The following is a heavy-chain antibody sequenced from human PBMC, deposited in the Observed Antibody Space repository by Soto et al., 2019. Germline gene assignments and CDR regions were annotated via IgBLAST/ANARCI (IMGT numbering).Heavy chain of an antibody. CDR1: GGTFSSYA. CDR3: ARDKSYGSGNTEAFDI. Sequence: QVQLVQSGAEVKKPGSSVKVSCKASGGTFSSYAISWVRQAPGQGLEWMGGIIPIFGTANYAQKFQGRVRSTADESTSTAYMELSSLRSEDTAVYYCARDKSYGSGNTEAFDIWGQGTMVTVSS. J-gene: IGHJ3*02. D-gene: IGHD3-10*01. CDR2: IIPIFGTA. V-gene: IGHV1-69*01.